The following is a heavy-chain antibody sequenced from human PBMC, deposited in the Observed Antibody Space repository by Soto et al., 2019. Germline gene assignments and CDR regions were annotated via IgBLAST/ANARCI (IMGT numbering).Heavy chain of an antibody. V-gene: IGHV3-30*18. D-gene: IGHD3-3*01. Sequence: QVQLVESGGGVLQPGRSLRLSCAASGFTCSIYGMHWVRHAPGKGLEWVAVISYDGSNKYYADSVKGRFTISRDNSENTLYLQMNSLRGEDTAVYYCAKETVEYYIDYLGQGTLVPVA. CDR3: AKETVEYYIDY. CDR1: GFTCSIYG. CDR2: ISYDGSNK. J-gene: IGHJ4*02.